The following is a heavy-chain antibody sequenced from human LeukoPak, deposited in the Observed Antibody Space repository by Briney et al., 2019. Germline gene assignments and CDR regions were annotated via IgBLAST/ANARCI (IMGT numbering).Heavy chain of an antibody. CDR2: INPNSGGT. Sequence: ASVKVSCKASGYTFTGYYMHWARQAPGQGLEWMGWINPNSGGTNYAQKFQGRVTMTRDTSISTAYMELSRLRSDDTAVYYCARGGTIFATYYYYGMDVWGQGTTVTVSS. CDR3: ARGGTIFATYYYYGMDV. CDR1: GYTFTGYY. J-gene: IGHJ6*02. D-gene: IGHD3-3*01. V-gene: IGHV1-2*02.